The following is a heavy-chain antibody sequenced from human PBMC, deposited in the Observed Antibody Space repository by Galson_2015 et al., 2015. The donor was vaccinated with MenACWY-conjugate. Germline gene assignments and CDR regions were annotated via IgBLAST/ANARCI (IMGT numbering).Heavy chain of an antibody. Sequence: QSGAEVKKPGESLKISCKGLGYRFSKYWIGWVRQMPGKGLEWMGIIYPGDSDARYSPAFQGQVTMSVETSINTAYLQWSSLKASDTAMYYCAASIKDIVVVIGATTLDSWGQGTPVTVSS. D-gene: IGHD2-2*01. CDR1: GYRFSKYW. CDR2: IYPGDSDA. J-gene: IGHJ4*02. V-gene: IGHV5-51*01. CDR3: AASIKDIVVVIGATTLDS.